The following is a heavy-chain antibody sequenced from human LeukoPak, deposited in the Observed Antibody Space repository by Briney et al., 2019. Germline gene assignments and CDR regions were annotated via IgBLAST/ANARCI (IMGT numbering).Heavy chain of an antibody. Sequence: GGSLRLSCAASGFTFDDYGMSWVRQAPGKGLEWGSGINWNGGSTGYADSVKGRFTISRDNAKNSLYLQMNSLRAEDTALYYCARGQQWLVAYYYYMDVWGKGTTVTVSS. CDR2: INWNGGST. D-gene: IGHD6-19*01. CDR1: GFTFDDYG. V-gene: IGHV3-20*04. J-gene: IGHJ6*03. CDR3: ARGQQWLVAYYYYMDV.